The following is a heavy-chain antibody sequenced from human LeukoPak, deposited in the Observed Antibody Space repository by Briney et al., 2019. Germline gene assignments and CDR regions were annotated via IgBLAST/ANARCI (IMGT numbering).Heavy chain of an antibody. V-gene: IGHV1-8*01. CDR3: AVAAPLYYYYHMDV. J-gene: IGHJ6*03. CDR1: GYTFTSYD. D-gene: IGHD2-15*01. CDR2: MNPNSGNT. Sequence: ASVKVSCKASGYTFTSYDINWVRQTTGQGLEWMGWMNPNSGNTGYAQKFQGRVTMTRNTSITTAHMELSSLRSEDTAVYYCAVAAPLYYYYHMDVWGKGTTVTASS.